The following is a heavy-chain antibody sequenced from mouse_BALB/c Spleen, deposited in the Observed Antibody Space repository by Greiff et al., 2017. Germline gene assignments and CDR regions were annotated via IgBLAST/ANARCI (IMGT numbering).Heavy chain of an antibody. V-gene: IGHV6-6*02. Sequence: EVQRVESGGGLVQPGGSMKLSCVASGFTFSNYWMNWVRQSPEKGLEWVAEIRLKSNNYATHYAESVKGRFTISRDDSKSSVYLQMNNLRAEDTGIYYCTNFYYYGSSPFAYWGQGTLVTVSA. D-gene: IGHD1-1*01. CDR1: GFTFSNYW. CDR2: IRLKSNNYAT. J-gene: IGHJ3*01. CDR3: TNFYYYGSSPFAY.